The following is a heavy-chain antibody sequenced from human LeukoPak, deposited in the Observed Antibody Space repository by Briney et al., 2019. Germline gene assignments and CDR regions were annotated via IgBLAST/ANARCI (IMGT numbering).Heavy chain of an antibody. CDR1: GFTFSSYG. CDR3: AKDGHDTARIDY. D-gene: IGHD5-18*01. CDR2: ISHDGSNK. V-gene: IGHV3-30*18. Sequence: GGSLRLSCAASGFTFSSYGMHWVRQAPGKGLEWVAVISHDGSNKYYADSVKGRFTISRDNSKNTLYLQMNSLRAEDTAVYYCAKDGHDTARIDYWGQGTLVTVSS. J-gene: IGHJ4*02.